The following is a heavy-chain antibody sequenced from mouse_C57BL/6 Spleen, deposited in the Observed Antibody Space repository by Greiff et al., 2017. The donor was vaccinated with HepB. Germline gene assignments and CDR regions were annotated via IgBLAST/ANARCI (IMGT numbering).Heavy chain of an antibody. J-gene: IGHJ1*03. CDR2: ISSGSSTI. V-gene: IGHV5-17*01. CDR3: ARSLLSTVVDWYFDV. D-gene: IGHD1-1*01. Sequence: EVQLVESGGGLVKPGGSLKLSCAASGFTFSDYGMHWVRQAPEKGLEWVAYISSGSSTIYYADTVKGRFTISRDNAKNTLFLQMTSLRSEDTAMYYCARSLLSTVVDWYFDVWGTGTTVTVSS. CDR1: GFTFSDYG.